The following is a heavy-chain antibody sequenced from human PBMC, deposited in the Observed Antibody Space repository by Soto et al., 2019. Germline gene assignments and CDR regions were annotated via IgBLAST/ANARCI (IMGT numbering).Heavy chain of an antibody. J-gene: IGHJ4*02. CDR3: ARDQPNYYDSSGYYLDY. D-gene: IGHD3-22*01. CDR2: IIPILGIA. Sequence: VQLVQSGAEVKKPGSSVKVSCKASGGTFSSYTISWVRQAPGQGLEWMGRIIPILGIANYAQKFQGRVTITADKSTSTAYMELSSLRSEDTAVYYCARDQPNYYDSSGYYLDYWGQGTLVTVSS. V-gene: IGHV1-69*08. CDR1: GGTFSSYT.